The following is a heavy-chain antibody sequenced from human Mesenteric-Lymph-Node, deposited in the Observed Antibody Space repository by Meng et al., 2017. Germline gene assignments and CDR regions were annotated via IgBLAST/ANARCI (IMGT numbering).Heavy chain of an antibody. CDR1: GGSSSSGDYY. J-gene: IGHJ4*02. CDR2: IYYSGST. CDR3: ARDLGVATSIAGFVY. D-gene: IGHD5-12*01. Sequence: QVQLQESGPGLGKPSQTRSRNGTVSGGSSSSGDYYWSWIRQPPGKGLEWIGYIYYSGSTYYNPSLKSRVTISVDTSKNQFSLRLSSVTAADTAVYYCARDLGVATSIAGFVYWGQGTLVTVSS. V-gene: IGHV4-30-4*01.